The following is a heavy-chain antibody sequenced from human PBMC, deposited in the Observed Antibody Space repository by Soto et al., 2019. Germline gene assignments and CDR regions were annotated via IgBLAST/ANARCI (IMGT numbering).Heavy chain of an antibody. CDR3: ARTPNRGGSYFRY. V-gene: IGHV4-34*01. D-gene: IGHD1-26*01. CDR1: GGSFSGYY. Sequence: QVQLQQWGAGLLKPSETLSLTCAVYGGSFSGYYWSWIRQPPGKGLEWIGEINHSGSTNYNPSLKSRVTISVDTSKNQFSLKLSSVTAADTAVYYCARTPNRGGSYFRYWGQGTLVTVSS. CDR2: INHSGST. J-gene: IGHJ4*02.